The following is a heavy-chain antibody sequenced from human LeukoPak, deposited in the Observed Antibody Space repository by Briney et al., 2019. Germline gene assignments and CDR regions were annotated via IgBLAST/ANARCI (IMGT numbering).Heavy chain of an antibody. Sequence: GASVKVSCKASGYTFTSYYMHWLRQAPGQGLEWMGWINPNSGDTYSAQKFQGRVTMTRDTSINSAYMDLSSLRSDDTAVYYCARGPSHGAFDIWGQGTMVTVSS. CDR3: ARGPSHGAFDI. D-gene: IGHD6-6*01. J-gene: IGHJ3*02. V-gene: IGHV1-2*02. CDR1: GYTFTSYY. CDR2: INPNSGDT.